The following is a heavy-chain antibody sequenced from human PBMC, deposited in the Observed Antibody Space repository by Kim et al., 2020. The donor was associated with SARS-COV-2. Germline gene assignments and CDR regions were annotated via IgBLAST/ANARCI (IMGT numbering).Heavy chain of an antibody. Sequence: SETLSLTCAVYGGSFSGYYWSWIRQPPGKGLEWIGEINHSGSTNYNPSLKSRVTISVDTSKNQFSLKLSSVTAADTAVYYCARKLLWFGESTLAFKYYYYGMDVWGQGTTVTVSS. CDR2: INHSGST. V-gene: IGHV4-34*01. D-gene: IGHD3-10*01. CDR1: GGSFSGYY. J-gene: IGHJ6*02. CDR3: ARKLLWFGESTLAFKYYYYGMDV.